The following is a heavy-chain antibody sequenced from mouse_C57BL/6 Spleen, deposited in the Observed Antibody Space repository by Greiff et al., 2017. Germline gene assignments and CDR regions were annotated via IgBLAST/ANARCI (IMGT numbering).Heavy chain of an antibody. CDR3: ARWRQLRRPDY. V-gene: IGHV1-55*01. J-gene: IGHJ2*01. Sequence: QVQLQQPGAELVKPGASVKMSCKASGYTFTSYWITWVKQRPGQGLEWIGDIYPGSGSTNYNEKFKSKATLTVDKSSSTAYMQLSSLTSEDSAVYYCARWRQLRRPDYWGQGTTLTVSS. CDR1: GYTFTSYW. D-gene: IGHD3-2*02. CDR2: IYPGSGST.